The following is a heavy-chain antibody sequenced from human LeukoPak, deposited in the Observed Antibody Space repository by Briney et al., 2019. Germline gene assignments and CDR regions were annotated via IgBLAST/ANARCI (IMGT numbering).Heavy chain of an antibody. J-gene: IGHJ2*01. V-gene: IGHV4-61*08. CDR3: ARLRYCSGGSWYSDYFDL. CDR2: IYYSGST. Sequence: SETLSLTCAVSGGSTSHRDYYWSWLRQAPGKGLEWIRYIYYSGSTNYNPSLKSRVTISVDTSKNQFSLKLSSVTAADTAVYCCARLRYCSGGSWYSDYFDLWGRGTLVTVSS. CDR1: GGSTSHRDYY. D-gene: IGHD2-15*01.